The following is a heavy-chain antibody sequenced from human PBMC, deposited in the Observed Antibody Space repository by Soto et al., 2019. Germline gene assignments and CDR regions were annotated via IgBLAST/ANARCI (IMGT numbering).Heavy chain of an antibody. D-gene: IGHD3-10*01. CDR1: GGTFTSYP. J-gene: IGHJ4*02. CDR3: ATSYGSGSRPFDY. CDR2: IIPMLSVS. V-gene: IGHV1-69*02. Sequence: QVQLVQSGAEVKKSGSSVRVSCKASGGTFTSYPLSWVRQAPGQRLEWMGRIIPMLSVSTYAQKFQGRVSIIADKATNTVDLDLSSLRSDDTAIYYCATSYGSGSRPFDYWGQGTLVTVSS.